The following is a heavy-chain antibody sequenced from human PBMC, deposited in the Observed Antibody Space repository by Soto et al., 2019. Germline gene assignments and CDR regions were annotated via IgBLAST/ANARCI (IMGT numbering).Heavy chain of an antibody. J-gene: IGHJ3*02. D-gene: IGHD6-6*01. CDR2: IRDRTNGYAT. Sequence: EVQLVESGGGLVQPGGSLRLSCAASGFSISGSGIHWVRQASGKGLEWVARIRDRTNGYATGYAASVQGRFSISRDDSKNTAFLQMNSLNTEDTAVYYCTRVDEPGARAFDIGGQGTMVTVSS. CDR3: TRVDEPGARAFDI. V-gene: IGHV3-73*01. CDR1: GFSISGSG.